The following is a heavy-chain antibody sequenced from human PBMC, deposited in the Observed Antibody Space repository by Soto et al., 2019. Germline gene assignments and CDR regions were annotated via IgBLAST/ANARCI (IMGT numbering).Heavy chain of an antibody. Sequence: QVQLVQSGAEVKKPGSSVKVSCKASGGIFSTYAISWLRQAPGQGLEWMGGIIPLFGTPNYAQRFQGRVTIAADESTSTAYMGLSRLRSEDTAVYYCARDRDDYGSGNYYNRIAFWGQGTLVTVSS. CDR3: ARDRDDYGSGNYYNRIAF. D-gene: IGHD3-10*01. CDR2: IIPLFGTP. J-gene: IGHJ4*02. CDR1: GGIFSTYA. V-gene: IGHV1-69*01.